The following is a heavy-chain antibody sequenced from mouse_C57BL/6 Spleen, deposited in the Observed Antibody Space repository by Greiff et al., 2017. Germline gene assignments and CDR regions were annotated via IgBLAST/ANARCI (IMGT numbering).Heavy chain of an antibody. Sequence: QVQLQQSGAELMKPGASVKLSCKATGYTFTGYWIEWVKQRPGHGLEWIGEILPGSGSTNYNEKFKGKATFTADTSSNTAYMQLSSLTTEDSAIYYCARYPIPYGSSYGYAMDYWGQGTSVTVSS. V-gene: IGHV1-9*01. CDR3: ARYPIPYGSSYGYAMDY. CDR1: GYTFTGYW. CDR2: ILPGSGST. D-gene: IGHD1-1*01. J-gene: IGHJ4*01.